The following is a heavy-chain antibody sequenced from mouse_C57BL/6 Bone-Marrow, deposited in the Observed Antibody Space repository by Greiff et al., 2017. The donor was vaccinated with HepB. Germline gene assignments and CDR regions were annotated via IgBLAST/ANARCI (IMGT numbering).Heavy chain of an antibody. CDR1: GYTFTSYW. CDR3: ARDADYYYYGSSYVGY. D-gene: IGHD1-1*01. J-gene: IGHJ2*01. CDR2: IDPNSGGT. Sequence: VQLQQPGAELVKPGASVKLSCKASGYTFTSYWMHWVKQRPGRGLEWIGRIDPNSGGTKYNEKFKSKATLTVDKPSSTAYMQLSSLTSEDSAVYYCARDADYYYYGSSYVGYWGQGTTLTVSS. V-gene: IGHV1-72*01.